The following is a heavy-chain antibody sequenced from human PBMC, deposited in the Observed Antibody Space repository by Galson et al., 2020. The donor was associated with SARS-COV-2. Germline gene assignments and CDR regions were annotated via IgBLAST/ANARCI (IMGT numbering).Heavy chain of an antibody. CDR2: LHHSGST. CDR3: ARMLSMAAAGVGTVDP. V-gene: IGHV4-38-2*01. Sequence: SETLSLTCAVSGYSISSGYYWGWIRQPPGKGLEWIGTLHHSGSTYYNPSLKSRVSISVDTSKNQFSLTMSSVTAADTAVYYCARMLSMAAAGVGTVDPWGQGTLVTVSS. CDR1: GYSISSGYY. D-gene: IGHD6-13*01. J-gene: IGHJ5*02.